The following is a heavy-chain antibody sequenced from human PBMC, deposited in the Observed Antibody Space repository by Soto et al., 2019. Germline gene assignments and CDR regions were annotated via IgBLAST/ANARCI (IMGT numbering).Heavy chain of an antibody. CDR2: ISENGGSRGGT. CDR1: GFSFSTSV. V-gene: IGHV3-23*01. Sequence: EVHLLESGGGLVQPGGSLRLSCTASGFSFSTSVMTWVRQAPGQGLEWVASISENGGSRGGTYYADSVTGRVTISRDNSYHTLYLQLDSLRGADTAVYVCASAKAVVIAALGIWGQGTMVTVS. CDR3: ASAKAVVIAALGI. J-gene: IGHJ3*02. D-gene: IGHD2-21*01.